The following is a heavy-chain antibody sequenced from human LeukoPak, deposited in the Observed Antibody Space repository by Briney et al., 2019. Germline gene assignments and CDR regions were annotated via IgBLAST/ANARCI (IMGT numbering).Heavy chain of an antibody. D-gene: IGHD3-10*01. V-gene: IGHV4-34*01. Sequence: PSETLSLTCVVYGGSFSGYYWSWIRQPPGKGLEWIGEINHSGSTNYNPSLKSRVTISVDTSKNQFSLKLSSVTAADTAVYYCARFTNPMVRGVTTDYWGQGTLVTVSS. CDR1: GGSFSGYY. CDR3: ARFTNPMVRGVTTDY. CDR2: INHSGST. J-gene: IGHJ4*02.